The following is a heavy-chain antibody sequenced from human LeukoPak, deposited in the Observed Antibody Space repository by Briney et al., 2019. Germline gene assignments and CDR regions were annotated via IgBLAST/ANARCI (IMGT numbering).Heavy chain of an antibody. V-gene: IGHV4-31*03. CDR1: GGSISSGGYY. Sequence: SETLSLACTVSGGSISSGGYYWSWIRQHPGKGLEWIGYIYYSGSTYYNPSLKSRVTISVDTSKNQFSLKLSSVTAADTAVYYCARSSSDAFDIWGQGTMVTVSS. CDR3: ARSSSDAFDI. D-gene: IGHD6-6*01. CDR2: IYYSGST. J-gene: IGHJ3*02.